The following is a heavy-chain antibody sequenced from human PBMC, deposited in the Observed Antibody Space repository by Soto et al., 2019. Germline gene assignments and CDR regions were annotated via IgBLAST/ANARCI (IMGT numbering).Heavy chain of an antibody. J-gene: IGHJ6*03. D-gene: IGHD3-16*01. Sequence: EASVKVSCKASGYTFTSYDINWVRQATGQGLEWMGWMNPNSGNTGYAQKFQGRVTMTRNTSISTAYMELSSLRSEDTAVYYCARLIPPALKFYYYYYYMDVWGKGTTVTVSS. V-gene: IGHV1-8*01. CDR3: ARLIPPALKFYYYYYYMDV. CDR2: MNPNSGNT. CDR1: GYTFTSYD.